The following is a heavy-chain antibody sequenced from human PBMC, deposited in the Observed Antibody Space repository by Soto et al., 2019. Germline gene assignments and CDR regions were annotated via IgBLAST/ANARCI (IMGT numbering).Heavy chain of an antibody. CDR1: GGTFSSYT. D-gene: IGHD6-6*01. CDR2: VIPICDIS. V-gene: IGHV1-69*08. Sequence: QVQLVQSGAEVKKPRSSVKVSCKAYGGTFSSYTISWVRQAPGQGLEWMGRVIPICDISNYAQKFQGRVTITADISPSTAYMALSSMRTEDTAVYSCATDISSSAGGFDPWGQGTQVTVSS. CDR3: ATDISSSAGGFDP. J-gene: IGHJ5*02.